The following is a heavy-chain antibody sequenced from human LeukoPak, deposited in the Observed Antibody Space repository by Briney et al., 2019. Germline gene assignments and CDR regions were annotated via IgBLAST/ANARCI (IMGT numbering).Heavy chain of an antibody. CDR2: IYSGGST. CDR1: GFTVSSNY. D-gene: IGHD3-22*01. J-gene: IGHJ4*02. V-gene: IGHV3-66*04. Sequence: PGGSLRLSCAASGFTVSSNYMSWVRQAPGKGLEWVSVIYSGGSTYYADSVKGRFTISRDNSKNTLYLQMNSLRAEDTAVYYCAKQLTYYYDSSEALDYWGQGTLVTVSS. CDR3: AKQLTYYYDSSEALDY.